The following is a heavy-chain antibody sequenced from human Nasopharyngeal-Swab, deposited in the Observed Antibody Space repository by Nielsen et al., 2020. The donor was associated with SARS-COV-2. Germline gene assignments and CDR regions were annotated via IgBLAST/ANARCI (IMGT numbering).Heavy chain of an antibody. V-gene: IGHV3-23*01. CDR3: ARDLSTGYYDFWSGYSNYYYYYGMDV. CDR2: ISGSGGST. J-gene: IGHJ6*02. D-gene: IGHD3-3*01. Sequence: WIRQPPGKGMESVSAISGSGGSTYYAESVKGRFTISRDNSKNTLYLQMNSLRAEDTAVYYCARDLSTGYYDFWSGYSNYYYYYGMDVWGQGTTVTVSS.